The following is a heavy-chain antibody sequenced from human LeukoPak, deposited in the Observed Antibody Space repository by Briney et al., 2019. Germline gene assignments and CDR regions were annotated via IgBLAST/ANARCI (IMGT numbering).Heavy chain of an antibody. CDR1: GGSISSYY. D-gene: IGHD6-19*01. J-gene: IGHJ4*02. CDR3: ARSANRGGSGWYYLDY. Sequence: KPSETLSLTCTVSGGSISSYYWNWIRQPPGKGLEWIAYIYYSGSTNYNPSLKSRVTISVDTSKNQFSLKLTSVTAADTAVYYCARSANRGGSGWYYLDYWRQGTLVTVSS. CDR2: IYYSGST. V-gene: IGHV4-59*01.